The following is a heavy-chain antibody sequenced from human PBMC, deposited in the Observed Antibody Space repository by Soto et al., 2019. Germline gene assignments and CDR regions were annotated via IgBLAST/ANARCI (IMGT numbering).Heavy chain of an antibody. CDR2: IWYDGSIK. V-gene: IGHV3-33*01. CDR1: EGNCVYSA. Sequence: PHRHCYTAPEGNCVYSARHRVRQATGEGLEWVAVIWYDGSIKYYADSVKGRFTISRDNSKNILFLQMNGLRAEDTCVYYCARAGVSIVGASTYYYGMDVWGQGTTVTVSS. J-gene: IGHJ6*02. D-gene: IGHD1-26*01. CDR3: ARAGVSIVGASTYYYGMDV.